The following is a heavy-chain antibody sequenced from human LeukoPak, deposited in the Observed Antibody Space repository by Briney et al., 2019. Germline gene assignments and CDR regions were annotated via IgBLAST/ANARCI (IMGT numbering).Heavy chain of an antibody. J-gene: IGHJ3*02. D-gene: IGHD1-7*01. CDR1: GFTFRSYD. V-gene: IGHV3-13*01. CDR3: ARGTSPLGAFDI. CDR2: IGTAGDT. Sequence: GGSLRLSCAAFGFTFRSYDMHWVRQATGKGLEWVSAIGTAGDTYYPGSVKGRFTISRENAKNSLYLQMNSLRAEDTAVYYCARGTSPLGAFDIWGQGTMVTVSS.